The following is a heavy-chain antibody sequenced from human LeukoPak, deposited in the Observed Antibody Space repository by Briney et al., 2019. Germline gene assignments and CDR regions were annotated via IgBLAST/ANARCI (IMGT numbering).Heavy chain of an antibody. D-gene: IGHD1-1*01. CDR3: ARYWHEYYFDY. Sequence: GGSLRLSCAASGFTVSSNYMSWVRQAPGKGLEWVSVIYSGGSTYYADSVKGRLTISRDNSKNTLYLQMNSLRAEDTAVYYCARYWHEYYFDYWGQGTLVTVSS. V-gene: IGHV3-53*01. CDR2: IYSGGST. CDR1: GFTVSSNY. J-gene: IGHJ4*02.